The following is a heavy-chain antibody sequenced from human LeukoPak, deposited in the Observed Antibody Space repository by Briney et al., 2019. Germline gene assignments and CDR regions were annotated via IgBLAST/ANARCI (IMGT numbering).Heavy chain of an antibody. D-gene: IGHD3-10*01. CDR1: GFSFSTYA. J-gene: IGHJ4*02. CDR3: AKDRKAYYYGSGSYYDY. V-gene: IGHV3-30*02. CDR2: IWSDGSNK. Sequence: GGSLRLSCAASGFSFSTYAMHWVRQAPGKGLDWVAMIWSDGSNKYYADSVKGRFTISRDNSKNTLYLQMNSLRAEDTAVYYCAKDRKAYYYGSGSYYDYWGQGTLVTVSS.